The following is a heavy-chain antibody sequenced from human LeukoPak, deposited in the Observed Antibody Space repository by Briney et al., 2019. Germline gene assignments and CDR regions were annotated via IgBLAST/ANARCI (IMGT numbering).Heavy chain of an antibody. V-gene: IGHV1-8*01. CDR3: ARVPLLGYCSGGSCYRFDY. Sequence: ASVKVSCKASAYTFTSYDINWVRQAAGQGLEWVGWMNPNSGNTGYAQKFQGRVTMTRDTSINTAYMELNSLRSEDTAVYYCARVPLLGYCSGGSCYRFDYWGQGTLVTVSP. CDR1: AYTFTSYD. D-gene: IGHD2-15*01. CDR2: MNPNSGNT. J-gene: IGHJ4*02.